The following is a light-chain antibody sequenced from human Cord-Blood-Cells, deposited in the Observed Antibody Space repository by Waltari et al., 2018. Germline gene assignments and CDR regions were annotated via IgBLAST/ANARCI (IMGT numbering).Light chain of an antibody. CDR1: KLGDKY. V-gene: IGLV3-1*01. CDR2: QDS. CDR3: QAWDSSTVV. Sequence: SSERTQPTSASVSPDRTDRITCSGDKLGDKYACWYQQKPGQSPVLVIYQDSKRPSGSPERFSGSNSGNRATVTISGTQAMDEADYYCQAWDSSTVVFGGGTKLTVL. J-gene: IGLJ2*01.